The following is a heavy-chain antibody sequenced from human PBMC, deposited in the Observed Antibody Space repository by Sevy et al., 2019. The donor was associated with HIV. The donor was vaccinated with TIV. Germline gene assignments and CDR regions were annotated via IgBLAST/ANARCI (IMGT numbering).Heavy chain of an antibody. CDR3: AKDVKWELPRGGYFDY. Sequence: GGSLRLSCAASGFTFSSYAMSWVRQAPGKGLEWVSAISGSGGSTYNADSVKGRFTISRDNSKNTLYLQMNSLRAEDTAVYYCAKDVKWELPRGGYFDYWGQGTLVTVSS. D-gene: IGHD1-26*01. J-gene: IGHJ4*02. CDR1: GFTFSSYA. CDR2: ISGSGGST. V-gene: IGHV3-23*01.